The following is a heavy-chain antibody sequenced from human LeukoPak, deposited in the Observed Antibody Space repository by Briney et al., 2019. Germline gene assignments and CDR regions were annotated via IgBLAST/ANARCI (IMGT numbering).Heavy chain of an antibody. V-gene: IGHV4-34*01. Sequence: SETLSLTCAVYGGSFSGYYWSWIRQPPGKRLEWIGEINHSGSTNYNPSLKSRVTISVDTSKNQFSLKLSSVTAADTAVYYCARGAPMTTVTTGGDLDYWGQGTLVTVSS. D-gene: IGHD4-17*01. CDR3: ARGAPMTTVTTGGDLDY. CDR2: INHSGST. CDR1: GGSFSGYY. J-gene: IGHJ4*02.